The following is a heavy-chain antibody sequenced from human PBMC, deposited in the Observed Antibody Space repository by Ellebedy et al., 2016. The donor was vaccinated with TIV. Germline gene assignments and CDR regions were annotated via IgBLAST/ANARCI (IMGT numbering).Heavy chain of an antibody. CDR3: ARTKAVAGTFCFDY. CDR2: IYYSGST. D-gene: IGHD6-13*01. V-gene: IGHV4-59*01. Sequence: SETLSLTCTVSGGSINSYYWSWIRQPPGKGLEWIGYIYYSGSTHYNPSFKSRVTISVDTSKSQFSLKLSSVTAADTAVYYCARTKAVAGTFCFDYWGQGTLVTVSS. CDR1: GGSINSYY. J-gene: IGHJ4*02.